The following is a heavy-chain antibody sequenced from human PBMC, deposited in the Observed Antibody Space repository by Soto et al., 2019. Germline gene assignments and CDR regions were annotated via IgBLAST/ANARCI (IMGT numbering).Heavy chain of an antibody. V-gene: IGHV3-23*01. CDR3: AKVYFSSSVLAWIYP. D-gene: IGHD6-6*01. Sequence: PGGSLRLSCAASGFTFSSYAMSWVRQAPGQGLEWVSAISGSGGSTYYADSVKGRFTISRDNSKNTLYLQMNSLRAEDTAVYYCAKVYFSSSVLAWIYPFGQGTLVTVSP. CDR1: GFTFSSYA. J-gene: IGHJ5*02. CDR2: ISGSGGST.